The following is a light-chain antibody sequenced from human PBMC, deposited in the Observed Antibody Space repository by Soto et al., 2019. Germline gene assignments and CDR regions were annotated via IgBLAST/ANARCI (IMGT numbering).Light chain of an antibody. CDR3: SSYTSSSTLV. Sequence: QSVLTQPASVSGSPGQLITISCTGTSSDVGRYNLVSWYQQHPGKAPKLMISEVSNRPSGVSNRFSVSKSGNTASLTISVLQADDEADYYCSSYTSSSTLVFGTGTKVTVL. CDR2: EVS. J-gene: IGLJ1*01. V-gene: IGLV2-14*02. CDR1: SSDVGRYNL.